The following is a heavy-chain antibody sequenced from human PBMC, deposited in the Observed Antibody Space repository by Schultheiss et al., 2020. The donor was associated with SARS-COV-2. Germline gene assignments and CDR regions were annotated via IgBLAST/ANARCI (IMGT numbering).Heavy chain of an antibody. CDR3: AKETHSFGIGVFDY. CDR2: ISWNSGSI. Sequence: SLKISCAASGFTFDDYAMHWVRQAPGKGLEWVSGISWNSGSIGYADSVKGRFTISRDNAKNSLYLQMNSLRAEDTAVYYCAKETHSFGIGVFDYWGQGTLVTVSS. J-gene: IGHJ4*02. V-gene: IGHV3-9*01. D-gene: IGHD5-18*01. CDR1: GFTFDDYA.